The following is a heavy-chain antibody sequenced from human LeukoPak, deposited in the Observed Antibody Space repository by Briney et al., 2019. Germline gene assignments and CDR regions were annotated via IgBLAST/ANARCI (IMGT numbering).Heavy chain of an antibody. CDR1: GFTFSSYA. V-gene: IGHV3-23*01. Sequence: GGSLRLSCAASGFTFSSYAMSWVRQAPGKGLEWVSAISGSGGSTYYADSVKGRFTISRDNSKNTLYLQMNSLRAEDTAVYHCANPILFMVRGFAYWGQGTLVTVSS. CDR3: ANPILFMVRGFAY. J-gene: IGHJ4*02. D-gene: IGHD3-10*01. CDR2: ISGSGGST.